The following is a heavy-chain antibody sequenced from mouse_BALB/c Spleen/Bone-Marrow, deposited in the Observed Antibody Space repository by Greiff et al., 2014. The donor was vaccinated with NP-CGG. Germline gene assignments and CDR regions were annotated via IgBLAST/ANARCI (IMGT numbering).Heavy chain of an antibody. CDR3: ASRDSSGYVPDY. Sequence: VQLHQSGAELVKPGASVKLSCKTSGYTFTSYWIQWVKQRPGQGLGWIGEIFPGTGTTYYNEKFKGKATLTIDTSSSTAYMQLSSLTSEDSAVYFCASRDSSGYVPDYWGQGTTLTDSS. CDR1: GYTFTSYW. J-gene: IGHJ2*01. V-gene: IGHV1S132*01. CDR2: IFPGTGTT. D-gene: IGHD3-2*01.